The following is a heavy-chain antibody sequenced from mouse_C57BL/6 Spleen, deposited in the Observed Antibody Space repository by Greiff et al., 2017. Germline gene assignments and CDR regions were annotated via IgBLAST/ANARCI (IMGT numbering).Heavy chain of an antibody. CDR2: ISTYSGDA. Sequence: VQRVESGPELVRPGVSVKISCKGSGYTFTDYAMHWVKQSHAKSLEWIGVISTYSGDASYNQKFKDKATMTVDKSSSTAYMELARLTSEDSAVDYCARNYDYRRYAMDDWGQGTSVTVAS. CDR3: ARNYDYRRYAMDD. V-gene: IGHV1-67*01. J-gene: IGHJ4*01. CDR1: GYTFTDYA. D-gene: IGHD2-4*01.